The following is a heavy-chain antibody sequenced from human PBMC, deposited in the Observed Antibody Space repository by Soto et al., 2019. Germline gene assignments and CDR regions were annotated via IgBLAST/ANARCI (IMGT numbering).Heavy chain of an antibody. V-gene: IGHV3-30*18. J-gene: IGHJ4*02. CDR2: VSHDGRNT. Sequence: VQLVESGGGVVQPGRSLRLSCAASGFTFSDYAMHWVRQAPGKGLEWVAVVSHDGRNTHYADSVKGRFTISRDSSKNTVTLEMTSLRAEDTAVYYFAKGGRQWLVTSDFNYWGQGALVTVSS. CDR3: AKGGRQWLVTSDFNY. CDR1: GFTFSDYA. D-gene: IGHD6-19*01.